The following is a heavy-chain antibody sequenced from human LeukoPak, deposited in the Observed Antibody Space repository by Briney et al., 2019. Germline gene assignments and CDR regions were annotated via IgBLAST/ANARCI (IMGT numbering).Heavy chain of an antibody. CDR1: GGSISSSSYY. CDR3: ARRGGLRLFDY. J-gene: IGHJ4*02. CDR2: IYYSGST. D-gene: IGHD5-12*01. Sequence: SETLSLTCTVSGGSISSSSYYWGWIRQPPGKGLEWIGSIYYSGSTYYNPSLKSRVTISVDTSKNQFSLKLSSVTAADTAVYYCARRGGLRLFDYWGQGTLVTVSS. V-gene: IGHV4-39*01.